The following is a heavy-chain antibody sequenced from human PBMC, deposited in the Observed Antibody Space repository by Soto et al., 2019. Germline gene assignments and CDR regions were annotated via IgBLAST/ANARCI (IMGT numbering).Heavy chain of an antibody. CDR3: ARRSRRFGETYYGLDV. V-gene: IGHV1-2*02. CDR2: INPNTGGT. Sequence: ASVKVSCKASGFSLTGYYFHWIRAAPGQGLEWLGWINPNTGGTTYAQKFQGRVTLTWDTSINTAYMELSSLRPDDTAMYYCARRSRRFGETYYGLDVWGQGTTVTVSS. J-gene: IGHJ6*02. CDR1: GFSLTGYY. D-gene: IGHD3-10*01.